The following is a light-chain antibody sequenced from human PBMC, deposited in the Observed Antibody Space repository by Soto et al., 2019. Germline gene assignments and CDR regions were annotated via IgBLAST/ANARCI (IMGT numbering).Light chain of an antibody. J-gene: IGLJ1*01. Sequence: QSAVTQPASVYGSPGQSITISCTGTSSDVGGYNYVSWYQQHPGKAPKLMIYDVSNRPSGVSNRFSGSKSGNTASLTISGLQAEDEADYYCRSYTSSSTGVFGTGTKVPVL. V-gene: IGLV2-14*01. CDR3: RSYTSSSTGV. CDR2: DVS. CDR1: SSDVGGYNY.